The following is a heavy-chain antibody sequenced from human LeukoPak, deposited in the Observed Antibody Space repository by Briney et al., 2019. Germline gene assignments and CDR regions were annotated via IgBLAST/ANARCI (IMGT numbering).Heavy chain of an antibody. CDR1: GFTFSSYA. D-gene: IGHD2-2*01. CDR2: INGSSSDT. Sequence: GGSLRLSCAASGFTFSSYAMSWVRQAPGKGLEWVSAINGSSSDTYYADSVKGRFTISRDNSKNTLYLQMNSLRAEDTAVYYCAKDRAYCSSTSCPRGWFDPWGQGTLVTVSS. V-gene: IGHV3-23*01. J-gene: IGHJ5*02. CDR3: AKDRAYCSSTSCPRGWFDP.